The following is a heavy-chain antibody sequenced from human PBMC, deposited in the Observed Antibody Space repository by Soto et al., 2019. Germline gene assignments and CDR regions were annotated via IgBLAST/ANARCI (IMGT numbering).Heavy chain of an antibody. Sequence: GGSLRLSCAASGFTFSSYAMHWVRQAPGKGLEWVAVISYDGSNKYYADSVKGRFTISRDNSKNTLYLQMNSLRAEDTAVYYCARDWNWNIDYWGQGTLVTVSS. CDR1: GFTFSSYA. CDR2: ISYDGSNK. D-gene: IGHD1-1*01. J-gene: IGHJ4*02. V-gene: IGHV3-30*04. CDR3: ARDWNWNIDY.